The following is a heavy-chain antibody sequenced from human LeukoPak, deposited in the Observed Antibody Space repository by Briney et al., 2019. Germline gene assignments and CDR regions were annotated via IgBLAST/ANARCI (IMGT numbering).Heavy chain of an antibody. CDR1: GVTVSSNY. V-gene: IGHV3-53*01. CDR3: ARDRACGGDCYSDY. CDR2: IYSGGST. J-gene: IGHJ4*02. Sequence: GGSLRLSCAASGVTVSSNYMSWVRQAPGKGLEWVSVIYSGGSTYYADSVKGRFTISRDNSKNTLYLQMNSLRAEDTAVYYCARDRACGGDCYSDYWGQGTLVTVSS. D-gene: IGHD2-21*02.